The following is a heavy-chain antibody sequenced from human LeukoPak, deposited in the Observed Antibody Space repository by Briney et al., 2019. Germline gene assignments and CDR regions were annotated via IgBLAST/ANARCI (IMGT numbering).Heavy chain of an antibody. D-gene: IGHD3-10*01. Sequence: GGSLTLSCVASGFTFSSYAMSWVRETPARGLEWVSAISGSGGSTYYADSVKGRFTISRDNSKNTLYLQMNSLRAEDTAVYYCAKDLSMVRGVIFDYWGQGTLVTVSS. CDR3: AKDLSMVRGVIFDY. CDR2: ISGSGGST. V-gene: IGHV3-23*01. J-gene: IGHJ4*02. CDR1: GFTFSSYA.